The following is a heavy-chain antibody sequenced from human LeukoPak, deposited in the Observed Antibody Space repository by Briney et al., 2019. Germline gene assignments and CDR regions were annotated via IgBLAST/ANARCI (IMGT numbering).Heavy chain of an antibody. CDR1: GGSISSYY. D-gene: IGHD3-22*01. J-gene: IGHJ5*02. Sequence: PSETLSLTCTVSGGSISSYYWSWIRQPPGKGLEWIGYIYYSGSTNYNPSLKSRVTISVDTSKNQFSLKLSSVTAADTAVYYCARGGYYYDSTGWFDPWGQGTLVTVSS. V-gene: IGHV4-59*01. CDR2: IYYSGST. CDR3: ARGGYYYDSTGWFDP.